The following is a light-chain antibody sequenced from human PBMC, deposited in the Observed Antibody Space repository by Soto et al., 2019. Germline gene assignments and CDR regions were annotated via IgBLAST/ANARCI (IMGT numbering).Light chain of an antibody. V-gene: IGKV3-15*01. CDR3: QQYINAPQT. CDR1: QRISSN. CDR2: GAS. J-gene: IGKJ1*01. Sequence: EIVMTQSPATLSVSPGERATLSCRASQRISSNLAWYQQKPGQAPRLLIYGASTRATGIPARFSGSGSGTEFTLTISSLQSEDFAVYYCQQYINAPQTFGQGTKVEIK.